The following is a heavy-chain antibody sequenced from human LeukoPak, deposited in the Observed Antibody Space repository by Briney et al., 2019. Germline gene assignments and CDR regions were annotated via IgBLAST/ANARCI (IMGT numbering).Heavy chain of an antibody. CDR3: ARQYYYDSDY. V-gene: IGHV4-34*01. CDR2: INHSGST. D-gene: IGHD3-22*01. J-gene: IGHJ4*02. CDR1: AGSFSDYY. Sequence: PSETLSLTCAVYAGSFSDYYWTWIRQPPGKGLEWIGEINHSGSTNYNPSLKSRLTISVDTSKNQFSLKLSSVTAADTAVYYCARQYYYDSDYWGQGTLVTVSS.